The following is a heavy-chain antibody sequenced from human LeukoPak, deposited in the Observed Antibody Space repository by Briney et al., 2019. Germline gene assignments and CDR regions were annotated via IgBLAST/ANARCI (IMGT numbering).Heavy chain of an antibody. J-gene: IGHJ4*02. CDR2: ISGGGDGP. V-gene: IGHV3-23*01. Sequence: GGSLRLSCAASGFAFSSYAMSWVRQAPGKGLEWVSVISGGGDGPYYGDSVKGRFTISRDNSKTTLYLQMNSLRAEDTAVYYCARYFSAGSYFDYWGQGTLVTVSS. CDR3: ARYFSAGSYFDY. CDR1: GFAFSSYA. D-gene: IGHD6-13*01.